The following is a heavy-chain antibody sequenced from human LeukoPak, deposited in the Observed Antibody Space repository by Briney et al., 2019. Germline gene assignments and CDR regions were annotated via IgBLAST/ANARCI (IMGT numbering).Heavy chain of an antibody. CDR1: GYTFTGYY. V-gene: IGHV1-2*02. D-gene: IGHD3-22*01. J-gene: IGHJ4*02. CDR2: INPNSGGT. CDR3: ARAYQPFNDSGPLDY. Sequence: GASVKVSCKASGYTFTGYYMHWVRQAPGQGLEWMGWINPNSGGTNYAQKFQGRVTMTRDTSISTAYMELSRLRSDDTAVYYCARAYQPFNDSGPLDYWGQEPLVTVSS.